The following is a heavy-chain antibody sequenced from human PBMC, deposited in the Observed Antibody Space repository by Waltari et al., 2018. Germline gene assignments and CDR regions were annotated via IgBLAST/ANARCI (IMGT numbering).Heavy chain of an antibody. D-gene: IGHD6-19*01. Sequence: QVQLQESGPGLVKPSETLSLTCTVSGGSISSYYRSWIRQPPGKGLEWIGYIYNSGSTNYNPSLKSRVTISVDTSKNQFSLKLSSVTAADTAVYYCARQYSSGWYVVYFDYWGQGTLVTVSS. CDR3: ARQYSSGWYVVYFDY. V-gene: IGHV4-59*01. CDR1: GGSISSYY. J-gene: IGHJ4*02. CDR2: IYNSGST.